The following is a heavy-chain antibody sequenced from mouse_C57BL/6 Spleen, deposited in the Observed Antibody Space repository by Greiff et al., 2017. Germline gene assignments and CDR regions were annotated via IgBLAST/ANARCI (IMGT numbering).Heavy chain of an antibody. V-gene: IGHV5-17*01. CDR1: GFTFSDYG. Sequence: DVKLVESGGGLVKPGGSLKLSCAASGFTFSDYGMHWVRQAPEKGLEWVAYISSGSSTIYYADTVKGRFTISRDNAKNPLFLQMTSLRSEDTAMYDCARGVYGGYYDYYAMDDWGQGISVTVAT. J-gene: IGHJ4*01. CDR2: ISSGSSTI. D-gene: IGHD2-3*01. CDR3: ARGVYGGYYDYYAMDD.